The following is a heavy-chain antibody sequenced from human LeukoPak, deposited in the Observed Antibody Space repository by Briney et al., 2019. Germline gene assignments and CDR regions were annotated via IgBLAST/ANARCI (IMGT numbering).Heavy chain of an antibody. Sequence: GGSLRLSCAASGFTFSSYGMHWVRQAPGKGLEWVAFIRYDGSNKYYADSVKGRFTISRDNSKNTLYLQMNSLRAEDTAVYYCAKDSTSQLWLRTLDYWGHGTLVTVSS. D-gene: IGHD5-18*01. J-gene: IGHJ4*01. CDR1: GFTFSSYG. CDR2: IRYDGSNK. CDR3: AKDSTSQLWLRTLDY. V-gene: IGHV3-30*02.